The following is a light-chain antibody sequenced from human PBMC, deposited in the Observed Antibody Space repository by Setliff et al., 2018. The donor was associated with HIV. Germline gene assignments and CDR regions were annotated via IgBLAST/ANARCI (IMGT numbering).Light chain of an antibody. CDR3: CSNTGSNTYV. Sequence: SVLTQPASVSRSPGQSITISCTGTSSDVGRYNLVSWYQQHPGKAPKLMIYQATKRPSGVSNRFSGSKSGNTASLTISGLQAEDEADYYCCSNTGSNTYVFGTGTKVTVL. CDR1: SSDVGRYNL. J-gene: IGLJ1*01. V-gene: IGLV2-23*01. CDR2: QAT.